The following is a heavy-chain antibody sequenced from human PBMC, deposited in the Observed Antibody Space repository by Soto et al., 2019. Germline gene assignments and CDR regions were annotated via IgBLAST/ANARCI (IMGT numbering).Heavy chain of an antibody. D-gene: IGHD4-17*01. CDR3: AKDPDYGRYYYMDV. J-gene: IGHJ6*03. CDR2: ISGSGGST. V-gene: IGHV3-23*01. Sequence: GGSLSLSCAASGFTFSSYAMSWVRQAPGKGLEWVSAISGSGGSTYYADSVKGRFTISRDNSKNTLYLQMNSLRAEDTAVYYCAKDPDYGRYYYMDVWGKGTTVTVSS. CDR1: GFTFSSYA.